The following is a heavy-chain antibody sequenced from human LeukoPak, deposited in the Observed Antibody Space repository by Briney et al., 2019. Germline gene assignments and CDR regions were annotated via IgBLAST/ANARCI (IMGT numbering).Heavy chain of an antibody. CDR3: ARDRGVWYDSSGYLDY. J-gene: IGHJ4*02. CDR1: GGSFSGYY. V-gene: IGHV4-4*07. CDR2: IYTSGST. D-gene: IGHD3-22*01. Sequence: SETLSLTCAVSGGSFSGYYWSWIRQPAGKGLEWIGRIYTSGSTNYNPSLKSRVTMSVDTSKNQFSLKLSSVTAADTAVYYCARDRGVWYDSSGYLDYWGQGTLVTVSS.